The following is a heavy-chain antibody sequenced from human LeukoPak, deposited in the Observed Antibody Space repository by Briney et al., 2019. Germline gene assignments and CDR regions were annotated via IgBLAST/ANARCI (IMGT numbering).Heavy chain of an antibody. Sequence: GGSLRLSCAASGFTFSSYWMSWVRQAPGKGLEWVANIKQDGSEKYYVDSVKGRFTISRDNAKNSLYLQMNSLRAEDTAVYYCARVPSPYSSGWYVPVDYFDYWGQGALVTVSS. CDR1: GFTFSSYW. CDR2: IKQDGSEK. V-gene: IGHV3-7*01. D-gene: IGHD6-19*01. J-gene: IGHJ4*02. CDR3: ARVPSPYSSGWYVPVDYFDY.